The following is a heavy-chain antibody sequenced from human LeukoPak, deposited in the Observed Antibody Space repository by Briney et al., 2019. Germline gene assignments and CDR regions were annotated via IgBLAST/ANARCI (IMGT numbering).Heavy chain of an antibody. CDR3: ARLYPISPSYYYYYYMDV. CDR2: INHSGST. Sequence: PSETLSLTCAVYGGSFSGYYWSWIRQPPGKGLEWIGEINHSGSTNYNPSLKSRVTISVDTSKNQFSLKLSSVTAADTAVYYCARLYPISPSYYYYYYMDVWGKGTTVTISS. V-gene: IGHV4-34*01. CDR1: GGSFSGYY. D-gene: IGHD3-3*01. J-gene: IGHJ6*03.